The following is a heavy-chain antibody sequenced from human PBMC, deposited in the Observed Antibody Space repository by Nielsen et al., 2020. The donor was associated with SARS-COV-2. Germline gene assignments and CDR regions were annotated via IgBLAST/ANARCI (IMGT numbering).Heavy chain of an antibody. CDR2: IYYSGNT. D-gene: IGHD7-27*01. Sequence: SETLSLTCAVSGGSITTYYWHWIRQSPGKGLEWIGHIYYSGNTNYNPSLKSRVTISVDTSKNQLSLKLSSVTAADTAVYYCARDDDNWGSLAYWGQGTLVTVSS. V-gene: IGHV4-59*13. J-gene: IGHJ4*02. CDR1: GGSITTYY. CDR3: ARDDDNWGSLAY.